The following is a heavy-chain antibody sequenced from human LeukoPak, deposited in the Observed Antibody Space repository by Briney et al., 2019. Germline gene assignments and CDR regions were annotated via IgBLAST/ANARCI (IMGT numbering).Heavy chain of an antibody. CDR1: GGSISGYY. Sequence: PSETLSLTCTVSGGSISGYYWSWIRQPPGKGLEWVSSVSPSSSYIYYADSVKGRFTISRDNAKNSLYLQMNSLRGDDTAVYYCARAHEPNSYYYGMDVWGQGTTLTVSS. CDR3: ARAHEPNSYYYGMDV. V-gene: IGHV3-21*01. CDR2: VSPSSSYI. J-gene: IGHJ6*02.